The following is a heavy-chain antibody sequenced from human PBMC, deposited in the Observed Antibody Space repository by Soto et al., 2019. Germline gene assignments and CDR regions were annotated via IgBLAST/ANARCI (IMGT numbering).Heavy chain of an antibody. CDR2: IWYDGSNK. J-gene: IGHJ4*02. V-gene: IGHV3-33*01. CDR3: ARDNLDRSDGDYASTVDY. CDR1: GFTFSSYG. Sequence: GGSLRLSCAASGFTFSSYGMHWVRQAPGKGLEWVAVIWYDGSNKYYADSVKGRFTISRDNSKNTLYLQMNSLRAEDTAVYYCARDNLDRSDGDYASTVDYWGQGTLVTVSS. D-gene: IGHD4-17*01.